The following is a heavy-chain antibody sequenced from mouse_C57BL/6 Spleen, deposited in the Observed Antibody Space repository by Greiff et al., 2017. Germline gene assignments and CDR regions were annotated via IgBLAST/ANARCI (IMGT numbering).Heavy chain of an antibody. J-gene: IGHJ4*01. CDR1: GYTFTSYW. Sequence: QVQLQQPGAELVKPGASVQMSCKASGYTFTSYWITWVKQRPGQGLEWIGDIYPGSGSTNYNEKFKSKATLTVDTSSSTAYMQLSSLTSEDSAVYYCAREGGYYDYDEDAMDYWGQGTSVTVSS. V-gene: IGHV1-55*01. CDR2: IYPGSGST. CDR3: AREGGYYDYDEDAMDY. D-gene: IGHD2-4*01.